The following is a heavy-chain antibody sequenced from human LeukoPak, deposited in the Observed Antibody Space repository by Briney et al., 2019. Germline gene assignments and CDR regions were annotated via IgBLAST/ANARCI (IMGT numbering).Heavy chain of an antibody. CDR2: ISPSGGST. Sequence: ASVRVSFTAAGSTFTIRYIHLVRQAHGQGLEWMGIISPSGGSTTYAQKFQGRVTMTRDTSTSTVYMDLSSLRSDDTAVYYCARDVASHMGLANYFDYWGQGALVIVYS. D-gene: IGHD2-2*01. CDR1: GSTFTIRY. CDR3: ARDVASHMGLANYFDY. V-gene: IGHV1-46*01. J-gene: IGHJ4*02.